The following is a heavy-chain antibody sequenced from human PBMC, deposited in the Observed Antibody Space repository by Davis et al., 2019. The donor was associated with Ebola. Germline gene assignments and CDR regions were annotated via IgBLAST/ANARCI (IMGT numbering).Heavy chain of an antibody. D-gene: IGHD6-6*01. Sequence: PGGSLRLSCKTSGFSFTNYWIGWVRQMPGKGLEWMGIIYPGDSDTRYSPSFQGQVTISADKSISTAYLQWSSLKASDTAMYYCARHAAYSSSSSGDYWGQGTLVTVSS. CDR1: GFSFTNYW. CDR3: ARHAAYSSSSSGDY. J-gene: IGHJ4*02. V-gene: IGHV5-51*01. CDR2: IYPGDSDT.